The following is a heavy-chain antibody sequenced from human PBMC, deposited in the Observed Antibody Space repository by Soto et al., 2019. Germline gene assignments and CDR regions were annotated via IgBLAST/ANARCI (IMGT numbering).Heavy chain of an antibody. V-gene: IGHV4-34*01. CDR1: GACCGGDD. CDR3: ARGCKGVTVHPQVPASHG. CDR2: INHSGST. Sequence: SETLALGCAVYGACCGGDDWTCAVHRPGKELEWIGEINHSGSTNYNPSLKSRVTISVDTPKNQFSLKLSSVTAADTAVYYCARGCKGVTVHPQVPASHGWGQAIVLTVSS. J-gene: IGHJ4*02. D-gene: IGHD2-8*01.